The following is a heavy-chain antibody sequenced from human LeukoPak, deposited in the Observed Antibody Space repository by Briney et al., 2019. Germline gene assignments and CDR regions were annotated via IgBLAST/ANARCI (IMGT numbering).Heavy chain of an antibody. Sequence: GGSLRLSCAASGFTFSTYSMNWVRQAPGKGLEWVSFISSGSEIIYYADSVKGRFTVSRDNAKLQMNSLRDEDTAVYYCARNPAGIGDYLGQGTLVTVSS. J-gene: IGHJ4*02. V-gene: IGHV3-48*02. CDR2: ISSGSEII. D-gene: IGHD1-26*01. CDR1: GFTFSTYS. CDR3: ARNPAGIGDY.